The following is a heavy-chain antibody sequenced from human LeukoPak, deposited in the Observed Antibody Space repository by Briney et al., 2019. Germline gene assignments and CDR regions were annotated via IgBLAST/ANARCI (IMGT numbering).Heavy chain of an antibody. V-gene: IGHV1-18*01. J-gene: IGHJ4*02. D-gene: IGHD3-22*01. Sequence: EASVKVSCKASGYTFTSYGISWVRQAPGQGLEWMGWISAYNGNTNYAQKLQGRVTMTTDTSTSTAYMELRSLRSDDTAVYYCARALYDSSGYYSRWDYWGQGTLVTVSS. CDR3: ARALYDSSGYYSRWDY. CDR1: GYTFTSYG. CDR2: ISAYNGNT.